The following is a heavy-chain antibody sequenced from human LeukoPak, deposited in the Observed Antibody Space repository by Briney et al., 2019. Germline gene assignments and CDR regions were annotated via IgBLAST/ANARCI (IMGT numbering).Heavy chain of an antibody. D-gene: IGHD6-19*01. V-gene: IGHV1-2*02. CDR1: GYTFTDYY. CDR2: INPNSAGT. Sequence: GASVKVSCKASGYTFTDYYIQWVRKAPGQGLEWMGWINPNSAGTNSAQKFQGRVTMTRDTSVSTAYMGLSRLRPDDTAVYYCARPLGSGWYFGFDPWGQGTLVTVSS. CDR3: ARPLGSGWYFGFDP. J-gene: IGHJ5*02.